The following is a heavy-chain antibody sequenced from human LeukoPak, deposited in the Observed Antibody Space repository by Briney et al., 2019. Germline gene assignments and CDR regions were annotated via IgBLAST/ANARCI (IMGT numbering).Heavy chain of an antibody. Sequence: GGSLRLSCAASGFTFSSYEMNWVRQAPGKGLEWVSAISGSGGSTYYADSVKGRFTISRDNSKNTLYLQMNSLRAEDTAVYYCAKDTGGGIVVVPAAMPFDYWGQGTLVTVSS. D-gene: IGHD2-2*01. CDR3: AKDTGGGIVVVPAAMPFDY. J-gene: IGHJ4*02. CDR2: ISGSGGST. V-gene: IGHV3-23*01. CDR1: GFTFSSYE.